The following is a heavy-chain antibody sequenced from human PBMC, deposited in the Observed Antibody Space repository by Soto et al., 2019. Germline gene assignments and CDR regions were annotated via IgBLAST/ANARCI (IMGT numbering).Heavy chain of an antibody. CDR2: IYYNGDT. Sequence: QLQLQESGPGLVKPAENLSLKCAVSGGSVSSGNYFWGLIRQPPGKGLEWIGNIYYNGDTYYSPSLKSRVTMSVDTAQNQFSLRLTSVTAADTAVYDCARRLIDNWNQGNAFDFWGQGTLVTVSS. D-gene: IGHD1-20*01. CDR3: ARRLIDNWNQGNAFDF. CDR1: GGSVSSGNYF. J-gene: IGHJ3*01. V-gene: IGHV4-39*01.